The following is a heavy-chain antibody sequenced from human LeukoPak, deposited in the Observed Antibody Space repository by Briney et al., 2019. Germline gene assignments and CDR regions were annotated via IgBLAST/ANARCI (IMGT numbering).Heavy chain of an antibody. V-gene: IGHV3-30*03. CDR3: ARDGYYYDSSGSDY. Sequence: GGSLRLSCAASGFTFSSYSMNWVRQAPGKGLEWVALISYDGTNEYYADSVKGRFTISRDNSKNTLYLQMNSLRAEDTAVYYCARDGYYYDSSGSDYWGQGTLVTVSS. CDR1: GFTFSSYS. D-gene: IGHD3-22*01. CDR2: ISYDGTNE. J-gene: IGHJ4*02.